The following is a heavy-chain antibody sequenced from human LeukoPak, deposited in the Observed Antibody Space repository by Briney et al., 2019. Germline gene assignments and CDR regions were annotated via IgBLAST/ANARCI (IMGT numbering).Heavy chain of an antibody. V-gene: IGHV3-21*01. Sequence: GGSLRLSCAASGFTLSSYTMNWVRQAPGKGLEWVSSISFSSSYIYYADSVKGGFTISRDNAKDSLYLQMHSLRAEDTAVYYCARSSALGVPHYYMDVWGKGTTVTVSS. CDR2: ISFSSSYI. CDR3: ARSSALGVPHYYMDV. CDR1: GFTLSSYT. J-gene: IGHJ6*03. D-gene: IGHD3-10*01.